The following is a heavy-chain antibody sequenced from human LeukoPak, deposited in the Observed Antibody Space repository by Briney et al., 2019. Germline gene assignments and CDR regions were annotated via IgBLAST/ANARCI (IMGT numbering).Heavy chain of an antibody. J-gene: IGHJ3*02. Sequence: ASVKVSCKASGYTFTSYAMHWVRQAPGQRLEWMGWISAYNGNTNYAQKLQGRVTMTTDTSTSTAYMELRSLRSDDTAVYYCARVMAGKADRVITFGGVNDAFDIWGQGTMVTVSS. D-gene: IGHD3-16*01. CDR3: ARVMAGKADRVITFGGVNDAFDI. V-gene: IGHV1-18*01. CDR2: ISAYNGNT. CDR1: GYTFTSYA.